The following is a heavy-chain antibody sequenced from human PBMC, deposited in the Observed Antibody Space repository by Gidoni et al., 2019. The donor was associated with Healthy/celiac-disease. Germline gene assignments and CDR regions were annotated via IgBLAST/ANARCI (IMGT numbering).Heavy chain of an antibody. J-gene: IGHJ4*02. CDR3: AREVRYFDWRYFDY. CDR1: ASHFSSYV. CDR2: ISYDGSNK. D-gene: IGHD3-9*01. Sequence: QVQLVACGGGVLQPGGSVTLPCAASASHFSSYVMHWVRQAPSKGLVWVAVISYDGSNKYYADSVKGRFTISRDNSKNTLYLQMNSLRAEDTAVYYCAREVRYFDWRYFDYWGQGTLVTVSS. V-gene: IGHV3-30-3*01.